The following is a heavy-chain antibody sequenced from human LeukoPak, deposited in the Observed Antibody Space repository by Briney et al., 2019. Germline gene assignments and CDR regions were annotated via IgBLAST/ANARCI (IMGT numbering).Heavy chain of an antibody. D-gene: IGHD3-10*01. J-gene: IGHJ4*02. V-gene: IGHV5-51*01. CDR2: IYPGDSDT. Sequence: GESLKISCKGSGYSFTSYWIGWVRQMPGKGLEWMGIIYPGDSDTRYSPSFQGQVTISADKSISTAYLQCSSLKASDTAMYYCARWTQGSGSYPRNWGQGTLVTVSS. CDR1: GYSFTSYW. CDR3: ARWTQGSGSYPRN.